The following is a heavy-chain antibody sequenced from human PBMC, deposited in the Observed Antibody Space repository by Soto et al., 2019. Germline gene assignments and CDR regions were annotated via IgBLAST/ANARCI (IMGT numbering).Heavy chain of an antibody. J-gene: IGHJ6*02. D-gene: IGHD5-18*01. CDR3: ARVSGYSYGPRAYYYYGMDV. CDR2: IYYSGST. V-gene: IGHV4-61*01. CDR1: GGYISGGCYY. Sequence: SETLSLTCAVSGGYISGGCYYWSWIRQPPGKGLEWIGYIYYSGSTNYNPSLKSRVTISVDTSKNQFSLKLSSVTAADTAVYYCARVSGYSYGPRAYYYYGMDVWGQGTTVTGSS.